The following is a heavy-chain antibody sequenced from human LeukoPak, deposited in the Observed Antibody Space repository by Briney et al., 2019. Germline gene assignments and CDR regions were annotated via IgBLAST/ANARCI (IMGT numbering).Heavy chain of an antibody. D-gene: IGHD3-10*01. CDR1: GFTFSSHG. CDR2: IWYDGSRT. V-gene: IGHV3-33*06. J-gene: IGHJ5*02. Sequence: PGRSLRLSCAASGFTFSSHGMQWVRQAPGKGLEWVALIWYDGSRTNYVDSVMGRFTISRDSSKNTLYLQMDNLRVEDTAVYFCAKDLSYGSLWFDPWGQGTLVTVSP. CDR3: AKDLSYGSLWFDP.